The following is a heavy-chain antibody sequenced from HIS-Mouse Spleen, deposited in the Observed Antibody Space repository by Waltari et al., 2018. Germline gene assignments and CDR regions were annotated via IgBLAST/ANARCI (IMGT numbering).Heavy chain of an antibody. CDR1: GGSISSSSYY. V-gene: IGHV4-39*07. J-gene: IGHJ2*01. D-gene: IGHD6-13*01. CDR3: AREIPYSSSWYDWYFDL. CDR2: IYYSGRT. Sequence: QLQLQESGPGLVKPSETLSLTCTVSGGSISSSSYYWGWIRQPPGKGLEWIGSIYYSGRTYYNPSLKSRVTISVGTSKNQFSLKLSSVTAADTAVYYCAREIPYSSSWYDWYFDLWGRGTLVTVSS.